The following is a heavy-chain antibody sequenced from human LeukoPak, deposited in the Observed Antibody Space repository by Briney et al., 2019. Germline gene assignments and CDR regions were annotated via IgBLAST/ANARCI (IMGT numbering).Heavy chain of an antibody. V-gene: IGHV3-64D*06. J-gene: IGHJ4*02. CDR3: VKDINGYDSSVFDY. CDR2: ISSNGGST. Sequence: GGSLRLSCSASGFTFSSYAMRWVRQAPGKGLEYVSAISSNGGSTYYADYVKGRFTISRDNSKNTLYLQMSSLRAEDTAVYYCVKDINGYDSSVFDYWGQGTLVTVSS. CDR1: GFTFSSYA. D-gene: IGHD3-22*01.